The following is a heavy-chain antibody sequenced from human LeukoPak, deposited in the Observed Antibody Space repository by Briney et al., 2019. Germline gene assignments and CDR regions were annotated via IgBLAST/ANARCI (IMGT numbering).Heavy chain of an antibody. J-gene: IGHJ4*02. D-gene: IGHD3-10*01. CDR3: ARGPGRETGSYDRSEFDY. V-gene: IGHV1-18*01. CDR1: GYTFTSYG. CDR2: ISACNGNT. Sequence: ASVKVSCKASGYTFTSYGISWVRQAPGQGLEWMGWISACNGNTNYAQKLQGRVTMTTDTSTSTAYMELRSLRSDDTAVYYCARGPGRETGSYDRSEFDYWGQGTLVTVSS.